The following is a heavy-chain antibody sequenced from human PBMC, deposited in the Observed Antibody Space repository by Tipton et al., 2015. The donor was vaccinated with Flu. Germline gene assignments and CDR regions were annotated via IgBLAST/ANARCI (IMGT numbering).Heavy chain of an antibody. V-gene: IGHV1-18*04. CDR1: GYTFTSYG. Sequence: QSGPEVKKPGASVEVSCKASGYTFTSYGISWVRQAPGQGLEWMGWISAYNGNTNYAQKLQGRVTMTTDTSTSTAYMELRSLRSDDTAVYYCARVARHYYDSSGYYQFFDYWGQGTLVTVSS. J-gene: IGHJ4*02. D-gene: IGHD3-22*01. CDR3: ARVARHYYDSSGYYQFFDY. CDR2: ISAYNGNT.